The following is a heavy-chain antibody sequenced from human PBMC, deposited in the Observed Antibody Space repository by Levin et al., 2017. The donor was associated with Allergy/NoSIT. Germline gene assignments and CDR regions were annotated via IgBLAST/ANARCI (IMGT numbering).Heavy chain of an antibody. CDR2: IDWDNDK. Sequence: SGPTLVKPTQALTLTCTFSGFSLSTSGVRVSWIRQPPGKALEWLARIDWDNDKFYSTSLKTRLTISKDTSKNQVVLTMTNMDPVDTATYYCARSPGNYYYAMDGWGQGTTVTVSS. V-gene: IGHV2-70*04. J-gene: IGHJ6*02. CDR1: GFSLSTSGVR. CDR3: ARSPGNYYYAMDG.